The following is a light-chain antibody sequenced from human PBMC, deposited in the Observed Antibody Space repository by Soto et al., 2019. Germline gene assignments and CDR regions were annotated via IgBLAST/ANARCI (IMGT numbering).Light chain of an antibody. V-gene: IGKV3D-15*01. Sequence: EVVMTQSPATLSVSPGERATLSCRASQTVRDNLGWYQQKPGQPPRLLIYGANTRATGIQARFSGSGSGTEFTLTISSLQSEDFAVYYCQQYNNWPLTVGGGTKVDIK. J-gene: IGKJ4*01. CDR2: GAN. CDR3: QQYNNWPLT. CDR1: QTVRDN.